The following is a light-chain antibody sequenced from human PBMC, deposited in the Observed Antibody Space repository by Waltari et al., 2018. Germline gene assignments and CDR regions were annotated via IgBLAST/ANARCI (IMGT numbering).Light chain of an antibody. CDR2: DVS. Sequence: QSALTQPASVSGSPGQSITISCTGTSSDVGGYNYVSRYQQHPGKAPQLIIFDVSDRPSGVSNRFSGSKSGNTASLTISGLQAEDEADYYCSSYIGSSTLELFGGGTSLTVL. CDR1: SSDVGGYNY. V-gene: IGLV2-14*03. J-gene: IGLJ2*01. CDR3: SSYIGSSTLEL.